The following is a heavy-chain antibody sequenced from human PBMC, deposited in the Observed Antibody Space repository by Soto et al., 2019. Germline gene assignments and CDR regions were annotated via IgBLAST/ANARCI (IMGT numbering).Heavy chain of an antibody. CDR1: GFTFSSYG. CDR2: IWYDGSNK. J-gene: IGHJ6*02. V-gene: IGHV3-33*01. CDR3: AREGMPDSSWFSSYYYGMDF. Sequence: GGSLRLSCAASGFTFSSYGMHWVRQAPGKGLEWVAVIWYDGSNKYYADSVKGRFTISRDNSKNTLYLQMNSLRAEDTAVYYCAREGMPDSSWFSSYYYGMDFWGQGTTVTVSS. D-gene: IGHD6-13*01.